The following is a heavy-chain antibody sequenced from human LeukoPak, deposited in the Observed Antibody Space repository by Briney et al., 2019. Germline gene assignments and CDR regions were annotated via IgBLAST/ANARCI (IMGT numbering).Heavy chain of an antibody. D-gene: IGHD1-26*01. V-gene: IGHV1-2*02. J-gene: IGHJ4*02. CDR1: GYTFTGYY. CDR2: INPNSGGT. CDR3: ARDRSSSGSYYFPDY. Sequence: GASVKVSCKASGYTFTGYYMHWVRQAPGQGLEWMGWINPNSGGTNYAQKFQGRVTMTRDTSISTAYMELSRLRSDDTAVYYCARDRSSSGSYYFPDYWGQGTLVTVSS.